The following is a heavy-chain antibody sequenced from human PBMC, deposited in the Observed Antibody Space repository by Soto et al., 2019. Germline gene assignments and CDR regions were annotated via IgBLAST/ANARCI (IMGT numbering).Heavy chain of an antibody. D-gene: IGHD1-26*01. CDR2: IFYSGDT. V-gene: IGHV4-39*01. Sequence: TSETLSLTCSVSNGSISSSGKYWGWIRQPPGMGLEWIGSIFYSGDTYYNPSLKSRVTISVDTSKNQFSLKMTSVTAADTAVYYCARHPSIVYWGQGTLVTVSS. CDR1: NGSISSSGKY. CDR3: ARHPSIVY. J-gene: IGHJ4*02.